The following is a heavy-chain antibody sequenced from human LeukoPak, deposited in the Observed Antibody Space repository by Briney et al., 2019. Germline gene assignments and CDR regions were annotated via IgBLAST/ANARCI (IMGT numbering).Heavy chain of an antibody. CDR1: GFTFSSYS. V-gene: IGHV3-23*01. Sequence: GGSLRLSCAASGFTFSSYSMSWVRQAPGKGLEWVSAISGSGGSTYYADSVKGRFTISRDNSKNTLYLQMNSLRAEDTAVYYCAKDLSSILGAFDIWGQGTMVTVSS. J-gene: IGHJ3*02. CDR3: AKDLSSILGAFDI. CDR2: ISGSGGST.